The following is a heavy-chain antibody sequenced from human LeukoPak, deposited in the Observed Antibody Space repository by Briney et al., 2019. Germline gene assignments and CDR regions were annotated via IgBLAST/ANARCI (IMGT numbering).Heavy chain of an antibody. J-gene: IGHJ4*02. CDR3: ARQPTSYCSGGSCYSDYYFDY. CDR2: IYPGDSDT. D-gene: IGHD2-15*01. CDR1: GYSFTSYW. V-gene: IGHV5-51*01. Sequence: GESLKISCKGSGYSFTSYWIGWVRQMPGKGLEWMGIIYPGDSDTRYSPSFQGQVTISADKSISTAYLQWSSLKASDTAMYYCARQPTSYCSGGSCYSDYYFDYWGQGTLVTVSS.